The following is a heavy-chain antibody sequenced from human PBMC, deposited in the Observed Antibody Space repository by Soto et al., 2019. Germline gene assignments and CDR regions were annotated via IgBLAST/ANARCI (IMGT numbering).Heavy chain of an antibody. D-gene: IGHD3-10*01. CDR3: ESLFTDRGSYAI. CDR2: INPSGGST. J-gene: IGHJ3*02. V-gene: IGHV1-46*01. CDR1: GYTFTSYY. Sequence: GASVKVSCKAAGYTFTSYYMHWVRQAPGQGLEWMGIINPSGGSTSYAQKFQGRVTMTRDTSTSTVYMELSSLRSEDTAVYYCESLFTDRGSYAIPGQRTIVPVSS.